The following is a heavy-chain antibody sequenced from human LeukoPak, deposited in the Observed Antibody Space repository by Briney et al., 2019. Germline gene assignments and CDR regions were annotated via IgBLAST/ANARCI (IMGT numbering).Heavy chain of an antibody. CDR2: INHSGST. CDR1: GGSFSGYY. Sequence: SETLSLTCAVYGGSFSGYYWSWIRQPPGKGLEWIGEINHSGSTNYNPSLKSRVTISVDTPKNQFSLKLSSVTAADTAVYYCARAPIAVAGLFDYWGQGTLVTVSS. D-gene: IGHD6-19*01. CDR3: ARAPIAVAGLFDY. V-gene: IGHV4-34*01. J-gene: IGHJ4*02.